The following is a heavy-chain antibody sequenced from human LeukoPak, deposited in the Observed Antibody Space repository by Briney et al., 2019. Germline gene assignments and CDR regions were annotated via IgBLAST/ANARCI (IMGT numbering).Heavy chain of an antibody. J-gene: IGHJ6*02. CDR3: AREGYSYGYSYGMDV. CDR1: GYTFTSYA. D-gene: IGHD5-18*01. V-gene: IGHV1-3*01. CDR2: INAGNGNT. Sequence: ASVKVSCKASGYTFTSYAMHWVRQAPGQRLEWMGWINAGNGNTKYSQKFQGRVTITRDTSASTAYMELSSLRSEDTAVYYCAREGYSYGYSYGMDVWGQGTTVTVSS.